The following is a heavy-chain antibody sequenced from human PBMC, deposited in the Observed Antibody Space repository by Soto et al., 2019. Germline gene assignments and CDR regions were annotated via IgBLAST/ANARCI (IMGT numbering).Heavy chain of an antibody. CDR1: GFIFNSYW. J-gene: IGHJ6*02. V-gene: IGHV3-74*01. D-gene: IGHD2-2*01. CDR3: ARDRVPQLGYYGMDV. Sequence: GGSLRLSCAASGFIFNSYWMHWVRQATGKGLVWVSRINTDESSRSYADSVKGRFTISRDNAKNTLYLQMSSLRAEDTAVYFCARDRVPQLGYYGMDVWGQGTTVTVSS. CDR2: INTDESSR.